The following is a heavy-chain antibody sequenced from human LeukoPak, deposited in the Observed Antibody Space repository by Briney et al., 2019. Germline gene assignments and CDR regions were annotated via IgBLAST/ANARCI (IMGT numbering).Heavy chain of an antibody. CDR1: GGSISSYY. V-gene: IGHV4-4*07. J-gene: IGHJ4*02. D-gene: IGHD3-9*01. Sequence: SETLSLTCTVSGGSISSYYWSWIRQPAGKGLEWIGRIYTSGSTNYNPSLKSRVTMSVDTSKNQFSLRLSSVTAADTAVYYCATTYDILTGSDYWGQGTLVTVSS. CDR3: ATTYDILTGSDY. CDR2: IYTSGST.